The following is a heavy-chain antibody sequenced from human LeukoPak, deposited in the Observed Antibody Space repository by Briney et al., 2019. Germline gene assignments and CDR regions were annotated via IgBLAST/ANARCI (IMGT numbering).Heavy chain of an antibody. CDR1: GGSISSGGYY. V-gene: IGHV4-31*03. D-gene: IGHD6-13*01. CDR2: IYYSGST. Sequence: PSETLSLTCTVSGGSISSGGYYWSWIRQHPGKGLEWIGYIYYSGSTYYNPSLKSRVTISVDTSKNQFSLKLNSVTAADTAVYYCARAGVAAGQYFQHWGQGTLVTVSS. CDR3: ARAGVAAGQYFQH. J-gene: IGHJ1*01.